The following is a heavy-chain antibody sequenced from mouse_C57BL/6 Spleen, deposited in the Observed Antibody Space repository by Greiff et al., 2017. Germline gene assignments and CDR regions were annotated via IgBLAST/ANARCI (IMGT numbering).Heavy chain of an antibody. CDR2: ISYDGSN. CDR1: GYSITSGYY. CDR3: ARDGSSYEYFDV. V-gene: IGHV3-6*01. Sequence: VQLKESGPGLVKPSQSLSLTCSVTGYSITSGYYWNWIRQFPGNKLEWMGYISYDGSNNYNPSLKNRISITRDTSKNQFFLKLNSVTTEDTATYYCARDGSSYEYFDVWGTGTTVTVSS. D-gene: IGHD1-1*01. J-gene: IGHJ1*03.